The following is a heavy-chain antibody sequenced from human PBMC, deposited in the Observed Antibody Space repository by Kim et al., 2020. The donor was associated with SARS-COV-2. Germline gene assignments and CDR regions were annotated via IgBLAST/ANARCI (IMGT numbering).Heavy chain of an antibody. V-gene: IGHV3-23*01. Sequence: SLRLSCAASGFTFSPYSLPFFLPSRRKGGGGVGAIGAGGISTYDAESVKGRFTISRDNSKNTLYLEMNSLRAEYTAVYYCAKREGYTGSGYMDVWGQG. CDR2: IGAGGIST. J-gene: IGHJ6*02. D-gene: IGHD3-10*01. CDR3: AKREGYTGSGYMDV. CDR1: GFTFSPYS.